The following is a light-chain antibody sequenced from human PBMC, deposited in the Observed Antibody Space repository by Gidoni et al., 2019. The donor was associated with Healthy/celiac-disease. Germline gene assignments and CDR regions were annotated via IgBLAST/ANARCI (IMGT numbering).Light chain of an antibody. J-gene: IGKJ1*01. V-gene: IGKV3-20*01. CDR1: QSVSSSY. CDR2: GAS. Sequence: EIVLTQSPGTLSLSPGERATLSCRASQSVSSSYLAWYQQKPGQAPRLLIYGASSSATGIPDFTLTISRLEPEDFAVYYFQQYGSSPWTFGQGTKVEIK. CDR3: QQYGSSPWT.